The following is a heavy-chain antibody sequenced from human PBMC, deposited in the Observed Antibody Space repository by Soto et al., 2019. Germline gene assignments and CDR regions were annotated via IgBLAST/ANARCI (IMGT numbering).Heavy chain of an antibody. CDR2: IIPIFGTA. CDR3: ARVLRYFDGLLETYYYYYYGMDV. CDR1: GGTFSSYA. Sequence: QVQLVQSGAEVKKPGSSVKVSCKASGGTFSSYAISWVRQAPGQGLEWMGGIIPIFGTANYAQKFQGRVTITAEESTSTAYMELSSLRSEDTAVYYCARVLRYFDGLLETYYYYYYGMDVWGQGTTVTVSS. V-gene: IGHV1-69*01. D-gene: IGHD3-9*01. J-gene: IGHJ6*02.